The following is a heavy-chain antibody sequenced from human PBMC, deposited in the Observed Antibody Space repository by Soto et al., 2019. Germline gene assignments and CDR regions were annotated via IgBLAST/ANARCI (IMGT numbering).Heavy chain of an antibody. CDR2: IKSKTDGGTT. CDR1: GFTFSNAW. D-gene: IGHD7-27*01. CDR3: TTGRKLTGDAFDI. V-gene: IGHV3-15*01. Sequence: GGSLRLSCAASGFTFSNAWMSWVRQAPGKGLEWVGRIKSKTDGGTTDYAAPVKGRFTISRDDSKNTLYLQINSLKTEDTAVYYCTTGRKLTGDAFDIWGQGTMVTVSS. J-gene: IGHJ3*02.